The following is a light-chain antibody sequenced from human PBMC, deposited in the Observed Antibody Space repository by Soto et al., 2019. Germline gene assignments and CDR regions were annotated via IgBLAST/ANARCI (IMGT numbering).Light chain of an antibody. CDR2: EGS. CDR1: SSDVGSYNL. CDR3: CSYAGSSTFGV. J-gene: IGLJ2*01. V-gene: IGLV2-23*03. Sequence: QSALTQPASVSGSPGQSITISCTGTSSDVGSYNLVSWYQQHPGKAPKPMIYEGSKRPSGVSNRFSGSKSGNTASLTISGLQAEDEADYYCCSYAGSSTFGVFGGGTKVTVL.